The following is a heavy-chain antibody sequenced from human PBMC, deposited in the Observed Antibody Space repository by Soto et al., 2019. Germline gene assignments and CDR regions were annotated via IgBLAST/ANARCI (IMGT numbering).Heavy chain of an antibody. CDR2: IYYSGGT. CDR3: ATLLGSHQHYYFGIDV. J-gene: IGHJ6*02. CDR1: GYSMTSGGYC. V-gene: IGHV4-31*03. Sequence: SETLSLTCTVSGYSMTSGGYCWSWIRHLPGKGLEWIGYIYYSGGTQFNPSLKSRVSMSVDTSKNQFSLRLSSVTAADTAVYYCATLLGSHQHYYFGIDVWGQGTTVTVSS. D-gene: IGHD2-2*01.